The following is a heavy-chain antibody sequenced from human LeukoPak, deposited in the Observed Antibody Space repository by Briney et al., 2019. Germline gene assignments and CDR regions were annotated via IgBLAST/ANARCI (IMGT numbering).Heavy chain of an antibody. D-gene: IGHD4-17*01. CDR2: ISYDGSNK. CDR1: GFTFSSYA. CDR3: ARVSTVTTPVDEY. J-gene: IGHJ4*02. Sequence: GGSLRLSCAASGFTFSSYAMHWVRQAPGKGLEWVAVISYDGSNKYYADSVKGRFTISRDNSKNTLYLQMNSLRAEDTAVYYCARVSTVTTPVDEYWGQGTLVTVSS. V-gene: IGHV3-30*04.